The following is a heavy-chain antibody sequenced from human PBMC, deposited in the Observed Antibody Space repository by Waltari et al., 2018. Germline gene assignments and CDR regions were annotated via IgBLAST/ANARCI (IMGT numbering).Heavy chain of an antibody. V-gene: IGHV2-5*02. CDR3: AHSTVEDRRQGVAAAFDY. D-gene: IGHD6-19*01. CDR2: IYWDVDK. Sequence: QITLKESGPTLVKPTQTLTLTCTFSGFSLSTSGVGVGWIRQPPGKALEWLALIYWDVDKRYRPSLKSRLTNTKDTSKNQEGLTMTNKDPGDTATYYCAHSTVEDRRQGVAAAFDYWGQGTLVTVSS. J-gene: IGHJ4*02. CDR1: GFSLSTSGVG.